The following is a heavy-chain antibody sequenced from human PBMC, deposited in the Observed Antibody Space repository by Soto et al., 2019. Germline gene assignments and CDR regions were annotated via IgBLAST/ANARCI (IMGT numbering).Heavy chain of an antibody. J-gene: IGHJ1*01. V-gene: IGHV4-34*01. CDR2: INHSGST. Sequence: WTWIRQPPGKGLQWIGEINHSGSTNCNPSLKSRVTISVDTSKNQFSLRLSSVTAADMAVYYCARTKDSSSQYQYFQHWGQGTLVTVSS. CDR3: ARTKDSSSQYQYFQH. D-gene: IGHD6-13*01.